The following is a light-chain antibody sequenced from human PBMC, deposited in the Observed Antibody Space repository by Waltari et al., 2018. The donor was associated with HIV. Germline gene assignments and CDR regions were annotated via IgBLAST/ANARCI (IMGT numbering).Light chain of an antibody. CDR3: QQYGSSPIT. J-gene: IGKJ5*01. CDR1: PSVSNSY. Sequence: IVLTQPPATLSLSPGVGAVLSCRASPSVSNSYVAWYQQKVGQAPRLLIDGAPRKAIGIPDRFSGSGAATDFALTISGLEPEDVAVYYCQQYGSSPITFGQGTRLEIK. V-gene: IGKV3-20*01. CDR2: GAP.